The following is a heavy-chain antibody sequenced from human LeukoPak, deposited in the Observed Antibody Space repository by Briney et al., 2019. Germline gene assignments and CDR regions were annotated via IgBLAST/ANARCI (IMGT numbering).Heavy chain of an antibody. CDR2: ISSSSSTI. CDR1: GFTFSSYR. D-gene: IGHD1-7*01. V-gene: IGHV3-48*01. Sequence: GGSLRLSCAASGFTFSSYRMNWVRQAPGKVLEWVSYISSSSSTICYADSVKGRFTISRDNAKNSLYLQMNSLRAEDTAVYYCARSSRELGGYAPWELMPPFDYWGQGTLVTVSS. J-gene: IGHJ4*02. CDR3: ARSSRELGGYAPWELMPPFDY.